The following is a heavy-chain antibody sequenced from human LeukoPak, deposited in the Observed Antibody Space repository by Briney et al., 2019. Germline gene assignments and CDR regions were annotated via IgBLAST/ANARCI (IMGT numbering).Heavy chain of an antibody. CDR1: GDTFTSYG. CDR2: ISAYNGNT. J-gene: IGHJ4*02. D-gene: IGHD6-19*01. CDR3: ARDLSLAVAGPVDY. V-gene: IGHV1-18*01. Sequence: GASVKVSCKASGDTFTSYGISWVRQAPGQGLEWIGWISAYNGNTNYAQKLQGRVTMTTDTSTSTAYMELRSLRSDDTAVYYCARDLSLAVAGPVDYWGQGTLVTVSS.